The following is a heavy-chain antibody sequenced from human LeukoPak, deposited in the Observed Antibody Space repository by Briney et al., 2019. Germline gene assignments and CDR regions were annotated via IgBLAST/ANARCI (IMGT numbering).Heavy chain of an antibody. D-gene: IGHD6-19*01. CDR2: ISYDGSNK. CDR1: GFTFSSYA. CDR3: ARDLDSGWYDPSFDY. V-gene: IGHV3-30*04. J-gene: IGHJ4*02. Sequence: PGGSLRLSCAASGFTFSSYAMHWVRQAPGKGLEWVAVISYDGSNKYYADSVKGRFTISRDNSKNTLYLQMNSLRAEDTAVYYCARDLDSGWYDPSFDYWGQGTLVTVSS.